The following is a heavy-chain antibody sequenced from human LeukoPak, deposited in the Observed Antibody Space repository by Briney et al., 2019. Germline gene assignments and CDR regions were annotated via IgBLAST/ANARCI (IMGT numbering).Heavy chain of an antibody. V-gene: IGHV3-7*04. CDR2: IVQDGSEK. CDR3: ARMRDGYMGRYYFDY. D-gene: IGHD5-24*01. CDR1: GFTFSRYR. J-gene: IGHJ4*02. Sequence: GGSLRLSCVASGFTFSRYRMSWVRQAPGKRLEWVANIVQDGSEKNYVDSVKGRFTISRDNAKNSLYLQMNSLRAEDTAVYYCARMRDGYMGRYYFDYWGQGTLVTVSS.